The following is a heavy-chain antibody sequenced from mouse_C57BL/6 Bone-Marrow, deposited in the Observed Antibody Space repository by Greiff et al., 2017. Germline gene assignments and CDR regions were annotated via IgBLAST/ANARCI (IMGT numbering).Heavy chain of an antibody. V-gene: IGHV1-76*01. J-gene: IGHJ3*01. CDR2: IPAGSCNT. CDR1: GYTFTDYY. Sequence: VQLQQSGAELVRPGASVKLSCKASGYTFTDYYINWVKQRPGQGLEWIARIPAGSCNTYYNEKFKGKATLSAEKSSSTAYMQLSSLTSEDSAVYFCAREGFPPFAYWGQGTLVTVSA. CDR3: AREGFPPFAY.